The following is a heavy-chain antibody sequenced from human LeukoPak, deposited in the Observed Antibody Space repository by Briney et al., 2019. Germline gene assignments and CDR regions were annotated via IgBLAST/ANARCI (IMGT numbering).Heavy chain of an antibody. V-gene: IGHV4-39*01. J-gene: IGHJ5*02. D-gene: IGHD5-12*01. CDR2: IYYVGNI. CDR3: ARQIRYTYDPNWFHP. CDR1: GDSIAATSYY. Sequence: SETLSLTCAVSGDSIAATSYYWAWIRQPPGKGLEWIGSIYYVGNINYDPSPQSRVTISIDTSKNQFSLSLTSVTAADTAVYFCARQIRYTYDPNWFHPWGQGTLVTVSS.